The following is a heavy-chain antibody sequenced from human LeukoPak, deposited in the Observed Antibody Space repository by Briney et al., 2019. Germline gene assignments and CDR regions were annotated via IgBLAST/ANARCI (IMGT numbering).Heavy chain of an antibody. CDR3: ARAGARYSSGWYWFDP. D-gene: IGHD6-19*01. CDR1: GGSISNYY. Sequence: SETLSLTCTVSGGSISNYYWNWIRQPPGKGLEWIGYIYYSGSTNYNPSRKSRVTKSVDTSKNQFSLKLSSVTGADTAVYYCARAGARYSSGWYWFDPWGQGTLVTVSS. V-gene: IGHV4-59*01. J-gene: IGHJ5*02. CDR2: IYYSGST.